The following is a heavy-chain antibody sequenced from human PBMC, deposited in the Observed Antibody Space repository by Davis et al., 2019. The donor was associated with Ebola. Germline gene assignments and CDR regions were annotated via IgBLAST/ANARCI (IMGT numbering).Heavy chain of an antibody. D-gene: IGHD6-13*01. CDR3: ARGRGIAAAGTVFYYYYGMDV. CDR2: INPNSGGT. J-gene: IGHJ6*02. Sequence: ASVKVSCKASGYTFTGYYMHWVRQAPGQGLEWMGWINPNSGGTNHAQKLQGWVTMTGDTSISTAYMELSRLRSDDTAVYYCARGRGIAAAGTVFYYYYGMDVWGQGTTVTVSS. CDR1: GYTFTGYY. V-gene: IGHV1-2*04.